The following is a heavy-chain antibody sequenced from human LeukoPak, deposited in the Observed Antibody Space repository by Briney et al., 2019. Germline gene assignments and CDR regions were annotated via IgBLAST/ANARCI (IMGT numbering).Heavy chain of an antibody. D-gene: IGHD5-18*01. V-gene: IGHV3-23*01. CDR1: GFTFSSYA. J-gene: IGHJ4*02. Sequence: GGSQRLSCVASGFTFSSYAMSWVRQAPGKGLEWVSTISGSDDTKYYADSVKGRFTISRDNSKNTLYLQMNSLRAEDTAVYYCANDLGWIQLNLGRGQGTLVTVSS. CDR2: ISGSDDTK. CDR3: ANDLGWIQLNLG.